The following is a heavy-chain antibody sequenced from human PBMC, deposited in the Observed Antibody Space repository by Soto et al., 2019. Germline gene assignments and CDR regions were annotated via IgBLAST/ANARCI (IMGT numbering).Heavy chain of an antibody. D-gene: IGHD3-9*01. CDR2: ISHSGTS. CDR3: XXXXLTITRGAFDA. CDR1: GGSISSSHW. V-gene: IGHV4-4*02. J-gene: IGHJ3*01. Sequence: QVQLQESGPGLVKPSGTLSLTCAVSGGSISSSHWWTWVRQSPGKGLEYIGEISHSGTSNSNPSLKSRVTLSVDKSKNHXSXXXXXXXXXDTXXXXXXXXXLTITRGAFDAWGQGTLVIVSS.